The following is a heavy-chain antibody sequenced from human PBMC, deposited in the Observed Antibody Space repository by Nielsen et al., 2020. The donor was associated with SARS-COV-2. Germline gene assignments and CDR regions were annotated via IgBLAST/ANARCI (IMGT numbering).Heavy chain of an antibody. CDR3: ARARGAYGDYYYYYYTDV. J-gene: IGHJ6*03. D-gene: IGHD4-17*01. CDR2: TYYRSKWYN. V-gene: IGHV6-1*01. Sequence: SQTPSLTCAISGDSVSSSSAAWNWIRPSPSRGLEWLGRTYYRSKWYNDYAVSVKSRITINPDTSKNQFSLHLNSVTPEDTAVYYCARARGAYGDYYYYYYTDVWGKGTTVTISS. CDR1: GDSVSSSSAA.